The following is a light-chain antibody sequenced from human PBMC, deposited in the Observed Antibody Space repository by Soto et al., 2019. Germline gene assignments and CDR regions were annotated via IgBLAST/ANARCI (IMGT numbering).Light chain of an antibody. CDR3: QQYKNWPPIT. J-gene: IGKJ5*01. CDR1: QSVSGN. CDR2: DTS. V-gene: IGKV3-15*01. Sequence: EIVMTQSPDTLSVSPGERATLSCRASQSVSGNLAWYQQKPGQAPRLLICDTSTRATGIPARFSGSGSGTEFTLSISSLQSEDFAVYYCQQYKNWPPITFGQGTRLEIK.